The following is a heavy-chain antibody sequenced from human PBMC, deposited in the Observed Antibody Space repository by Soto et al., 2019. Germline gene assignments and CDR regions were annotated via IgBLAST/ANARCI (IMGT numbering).Heavy chain of an antibody. D-gene: IGHD3-9*01. J-gene: IGHJ6*02. CDR2: ISSSSSYI. CDR1: GFTFSSYS. V-gene: IGHV3-21*01. CDR3: ARVFRYYDILTGYSDQDMDV. Sequence: GGSLRLSCAASGFTFSSYSMNWVRQAPGKGLEWVSSISSSSSYIYYADSVKGRFTISRDNAKNSLYLQMNSLRAEDTAVYYCARVFRYYDILTGYSDQDMDVWGQGTTVTVSS.